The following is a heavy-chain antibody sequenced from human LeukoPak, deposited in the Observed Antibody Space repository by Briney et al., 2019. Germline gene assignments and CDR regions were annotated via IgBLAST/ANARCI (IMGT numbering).Heavy chain of an antibody. D-gene: IGHD6-25*01. Sequence: GGSLRLSCTASGFAFSSYWMFWVRQAPGKELVWVSQINTDGASTTYGDPAKGRFTTSRDNAKNTLYLQMNRLRVEDTAVYYCARGTAATAGIDYWGQGTLVTVSS. V-gene: IGHV3-74*01. J-gene: IGHJ4*02. CDR2: INTDGAST. CDR3: ARGTAATAGIDY. CDR1: GFAFSSYW.